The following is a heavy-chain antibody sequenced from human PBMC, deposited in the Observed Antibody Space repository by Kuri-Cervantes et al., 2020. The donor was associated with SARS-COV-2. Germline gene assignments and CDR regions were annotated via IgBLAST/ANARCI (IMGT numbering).Heavy chain of an antibody. D-gene: IGHD3-22*01. V-gene: IGHV6-1*01. J-gene: IGHJ3*02. Sequence: SQTLSLTCAISGDSVSSNSAAWNWIRQSPSRGLEWLGRTYYRSKWYNDYAVSVKSRITINPDTSKNQFSLQLNSVTPEDTAVYYCARDYYYDSSGFYAFDIWGQGTMVTVSS. CDR1: GDSVSSNSAA. CDR2: TYYRSKWYN. CDR3: ARDYYYDSSGFYAFDI.